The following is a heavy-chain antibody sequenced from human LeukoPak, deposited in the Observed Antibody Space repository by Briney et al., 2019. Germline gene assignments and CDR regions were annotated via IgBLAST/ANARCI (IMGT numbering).Heavy chain of an antibody. J-gene: IGHJ6*03. CDR3: ARVGRVYYYMDV. D-gene: IGHD3-10*01. CDR2: IKQDGSEK. V-gene: IGHV3-7*01. CDR1: GFTLSNYW. Sequence: GGSLRLSCAASGFTLSNYWMNWVRQAPGKGLEWVANIKQDGSEKYYVDSVKGRFTISRDNAKNSLYLQMNSLRAEDTAVYYCARVGRVYYYMDVWGKGTTVTVSS.